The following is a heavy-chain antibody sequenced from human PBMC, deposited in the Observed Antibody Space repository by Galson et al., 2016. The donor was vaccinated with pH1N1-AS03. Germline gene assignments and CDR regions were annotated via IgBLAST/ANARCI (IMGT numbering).Heavy chain of an antibody. Sequence: SLRLSCAASGFTFSNHEMNWVRQAPGKGLEWVSYISNSGTTVHYADSVKGRFTISRDNAKNSLYLQLSSLRAEDTAVYYCARDPTYATSGYYYPHFDSWGQGTLVTVSS. V-gene: IGHV3-48*03. CDR2: ISNSGTTV. D-gene: IGHD3-22*01. CDR3: ARDPTYATSGYYYPHFDS. J-gene: IGHJ5*01. CDR1: GFTFSNHE.